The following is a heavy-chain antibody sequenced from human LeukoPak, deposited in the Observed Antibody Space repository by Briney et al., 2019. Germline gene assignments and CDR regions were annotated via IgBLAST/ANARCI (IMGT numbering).Heavy chain of an antibody. V-gene: IGHV4-31*03. CDR1: GDSISSGDYF. Sequence: SQTLSLTCTLSGDSISSGDYFGSWIRQHPGEGLEWIGYIYYSGSTYYNPSLKSRVTISVDTSKNQFSLKLSSVTAADTAVYYCASVGGNSGYFDYWGQGTLVTVSS. D-gene: IGHD4-23*01. CDR2: IYYSGST. CDR3: ASVGGNSGYFDY. J-gene: IGHJ4*02.